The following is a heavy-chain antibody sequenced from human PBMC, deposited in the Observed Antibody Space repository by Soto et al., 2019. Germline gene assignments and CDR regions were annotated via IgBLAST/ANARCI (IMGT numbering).Heavy chain of an antibody. CDR2: TIPIIGTT. CDR1: GDTLSTHG. Sequence: QVQLVQSGAEVKKPGSSVKVSCKASGDTLSTHGISWLRQAPGQGLEWMGGTIPIIGTTDYAEKFQGRVTITADESTTTSYMELSSLRPDDTAVYYCAAGDSSYTGDHWGQGTLVTVSS. CDR3: AAGDSSYTGDH. V-gene: IGHV1-69*01. J-gene: IGHJ4*02. D-gene: IGHD3-16*02.